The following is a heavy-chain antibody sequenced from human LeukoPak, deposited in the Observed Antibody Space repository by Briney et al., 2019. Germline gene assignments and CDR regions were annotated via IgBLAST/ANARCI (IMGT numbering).Heavy chain of an antibody. CDR3: AKDKAPYDPRYYYDSSGSLSGFDY. D-gene: IGHD3-22*01. CDR2: ISGDGGNT. CDR1: GSTFDDYA. J-gene: IGHJ4*02. Sequence: PGGSLRLSCAASGSTFDDYAMHWVRQAPGKCLEWVSLISGDGGNTYYADSAKGRFTISRDNSKNSLYLQMNSLRTEDTALYYCAKDKAPYDPRYYYDSSGSLSGFDYWGQGTLVTVSS. V-gene: IGHV3-43*02.